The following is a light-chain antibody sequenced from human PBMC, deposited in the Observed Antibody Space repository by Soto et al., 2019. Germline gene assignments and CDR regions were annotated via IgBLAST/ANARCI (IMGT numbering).Light chain of an antibody. CDR2: TSS. CDR1: QGISSY. CDR3: QQSYNTPRT. J-gene: IGKJ1*01. Sequence: QLTQSPSSLSASVGDRVTITCRASQGISSYLAWYQQKPGKAPSLLIYTSSNLQTGVPSRFSGSGSGTHFTLTINSLQPEDFATYYCQQSYNTPRTFCQGTKVDIK. V-gene: IGKV1-39*01.